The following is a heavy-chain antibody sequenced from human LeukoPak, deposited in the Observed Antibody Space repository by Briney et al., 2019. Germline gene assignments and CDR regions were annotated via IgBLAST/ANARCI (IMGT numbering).Heavy chain of an antibody. J-gene: IGHJ4*02. CDR3: ARDRYGDYYFDY. V-gene: IGHV3-23*01. D-gene: IGHD4-17*01. CDR2: ISGSGGST. Sequence: GGSLRLSCAASGFTFSSYAMSWVRQAPGKGLEWVSAISGSGGSTYYADSVKGRFTISRDNAKNSLYLQMNSLRAEDTAVYYCARDRYGDYYFDYWGQGTLVTVSS. CDR1: GFTFSSYA.